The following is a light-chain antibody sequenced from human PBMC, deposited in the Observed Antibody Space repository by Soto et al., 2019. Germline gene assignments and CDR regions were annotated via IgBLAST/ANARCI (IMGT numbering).Light chain of an antibody. CDR3: QQYHNWPA. J-gene: IGKJ1*01. CDR1: HSFFSS. Sequence: EIVLTHSPCTRSLSPGERATLGCRSSHSFFSSLAWYQQKPGQAPRLLIYGAAPRATGIPARFRGSGSGTEFTLAISSLPSEDFAVYYCQQYHNWPAFGQGTKV. CDR2: GAA. V-gene: IGKV3-15*01.